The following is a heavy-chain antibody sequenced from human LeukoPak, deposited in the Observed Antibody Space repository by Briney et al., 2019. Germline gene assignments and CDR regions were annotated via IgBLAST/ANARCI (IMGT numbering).Heavy chain of an antibody. J-gene: IGHJ4*02. Sequence: PVKVSCKASGGTFSSYAISWVRQAPGQGLEWMGRIIPILGIANYAQKFQGRVTITADKSTSTAYMELSSLRSEDTAVYYCASRHGEGYFDYWGQGTLVAVSS. D-gene: IGHD4-17*01. CDR1: GGTFSSYA. V-gene: IGHV1-69*04. CDR3: ASRHGEGYFDY. CDR2: IIPILGIA.